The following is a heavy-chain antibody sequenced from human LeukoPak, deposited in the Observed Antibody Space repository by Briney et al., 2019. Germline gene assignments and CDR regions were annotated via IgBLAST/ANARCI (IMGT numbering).Heavy chain of an antibody. D-gene: IGHD3-22*01. V-gene: IGHV1-2*06. CDR3: AREPNYYDSIMVDY. CDR1: GYTFTGYY. Sequence: ASVKVSCKASGYTFTGYYMHWVRQAPGQGLEWMGRINPNSGGTNYVQKFQGRVTMTRDTSISTAYMELSRLRSDDTAVYYCAREPNYYDSIMVDYWGQGTLVTVSS. CDR2: INPNSGGT. J-gene: IGHJ4*02.